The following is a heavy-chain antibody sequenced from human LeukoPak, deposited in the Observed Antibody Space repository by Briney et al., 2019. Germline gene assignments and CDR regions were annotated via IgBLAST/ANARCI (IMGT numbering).Heavy chain of an antibody. CDR2: VVGHNGHT. V-gene: IGHV1-18*01. J-gene: IGHJ4*02. CDR1: GHTFPKNG. D-gene: IGHD3-3*01. CDR3: ATVGRLHYVLED. Sequence: ASVKVSCKTSGHTFPKNGIAWVRQAPGQGLEWMGWVVGHNGHTKYAQRFQGRVIMTTDTSTSTAYVELRSLKSDGTAIYYCATVGRLHYVLEDWGQGTLVTVSS.